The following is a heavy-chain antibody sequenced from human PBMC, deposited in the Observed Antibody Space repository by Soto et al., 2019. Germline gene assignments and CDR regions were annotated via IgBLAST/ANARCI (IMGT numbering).Heavy chain of an antibody. CDR1: GGSISSYY. Sequence: SETLSLTCTVSGGSISSYYWSWIRQPPGKGLEWIGYIYYSGSTNYNPSLKSRVTISVDTSKNQFSLKLSSVTAADTAVYYCARGIYSSSWYVYFDYWGQGTLVTVSS. V-gene: IGHV4-59*01. D-gene: IGHD6-13*01. CDR3: ARGIYSSSWYVYFDY. CDR2: IYYSGST. J-gene: IGHJ4*02.